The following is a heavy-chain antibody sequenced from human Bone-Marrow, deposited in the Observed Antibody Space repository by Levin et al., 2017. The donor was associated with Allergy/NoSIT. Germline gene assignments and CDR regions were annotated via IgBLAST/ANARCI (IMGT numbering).Heavy chain of an antibody. D-gene: IGHD3-22*01. CDR3: ARETTYYFDTGGDLRAGWYFDL. CDR2: ISSGSGTS. V-gene: IGHV3-48*01. CDR1: GFSFNTYN. J-gene: IGHJ2*01. Sequence: LSLTCAASGFSFNTYNMHWVRQAPGKGLECISYISSGSGTSDYADSVKGRFTISRDNANNSMYLQMNSPRAEDTAVYYCARETTYYFDTGGDLRAGWYFDLWGRGTLVTVSS.